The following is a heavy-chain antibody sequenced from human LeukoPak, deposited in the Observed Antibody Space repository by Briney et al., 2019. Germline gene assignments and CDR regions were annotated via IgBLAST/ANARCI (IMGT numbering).Heavy chain of an antibody. Sequence: PGGSLRLSCATSGFTFSSYAMSWVRQAPEKGLEWVSIISNSGAITYYADSVKVRITVSRDNSKNTLYLEMKSLRAEDTAVYYCVGQTYRGSKNYYFDYWGQGTLVTVSS. CDR2: ISNSGAIT. J-gene: IGHJ4*02. CDR3: VGQTYRGSKNYYFDY. D-gene: IGHD1-26*01. V-gene: IGHV3-23*01. CDR1: GFTFSSYA.